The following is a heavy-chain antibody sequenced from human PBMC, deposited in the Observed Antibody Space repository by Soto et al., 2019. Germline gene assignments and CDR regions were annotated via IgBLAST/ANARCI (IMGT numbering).Heavy chain of an antibody. V-gene: IGHV4-30-4*01. J-gene: IGHJ5*02. Sequence: PSETLSLTCTVSGDSISSINNYWSWIRQPPGEGLEWIGFISYSGTTSYSPSLKSRVAISLDTSKNQFSLSPNFVTAADTAVYYCARGRGYSYGLDPWGQGSLVTVSS. D-gene: IGHD5-18*01. CDR2: ISYSGTT. CDR1: GDSISSINNY. CDR3: ARGRGYSYGLDP.